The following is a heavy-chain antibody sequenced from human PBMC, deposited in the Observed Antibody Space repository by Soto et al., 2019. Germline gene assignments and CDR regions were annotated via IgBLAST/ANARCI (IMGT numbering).Heavy chain of an antibody. V-gene: IGHV4-59*01. D-gene: IGHD3-16*01. CDR3: ASTPGLSAFDF. CDR1: GDSIISYY. CDR2: IYDSGST. Sequence: LSLTCTVSGDSIISYYWSWIRQPPGRGLEWIGYIYDSGSTNYNPSLKSRVSISVDTSKNQFSLKLSSVTAADTAVYYCASTPGLSAFDFWGQGTMVTV. J-gene: IGHJ3*01.